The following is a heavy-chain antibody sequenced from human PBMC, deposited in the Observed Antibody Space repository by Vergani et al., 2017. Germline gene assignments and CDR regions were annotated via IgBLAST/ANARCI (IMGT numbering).Heavy chain of an antibody. J-gene: IGHJ6*04. CDR1: GYTFTGYY. CDR3: ARPFPLDYDFWRGYYKEENHYYYYGMDV. D-gene: IGHD3-3*01. V-gene: IGHV1-2*02. CDR2: INPNSGGT. Sequence: QVQLVQSGAEVKKPGASVKVSCKASGYTFTGYYMHWVRQAPGQGLEWMGWINPNSGGTNYAQKFQGRVTMTRATAISTAYMEQSRMRSDDTAVYYWARPFPLDYDFWRGYYKEENHYYYYGMDVWGEGTTVTVSS.